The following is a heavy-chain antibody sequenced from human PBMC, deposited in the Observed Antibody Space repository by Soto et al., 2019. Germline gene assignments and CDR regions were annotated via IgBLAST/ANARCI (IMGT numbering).Heavy chain of an antibody. Sequence: TSETLSLTCSVSGDSFSSGDYYWSWIRQPPGKGLEWIAYIHYSGITHYNPSLKSRVVISADTSKNQFSLKLSSVTAADTAVYYCASTYYYGRNGYSIFDYWGQGTLVTVSS. J-gene: IGHJ4*02. V-gene: IGHV4-30-4*01. CDR2: IHYSGIT. CDR1: GDSFSSGDYY. D-gene: IGHD3-22*01. CDR3: ASTYYYGRNGYSIFDY.